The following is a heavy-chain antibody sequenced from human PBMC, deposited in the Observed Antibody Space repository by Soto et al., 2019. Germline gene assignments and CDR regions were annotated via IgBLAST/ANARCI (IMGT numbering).Heavy chain of an antibody. J-gene: IGHJ4*02. CDR2: IFHDGTA. D-gene: IGHD3-10*01. Sequence: SETLSLTCAVSGVSLTSGNWWTWVRQSPQRGLEYIGEIFHDGTANYYPSFERRVAMSADTSRNQFSLKLTSVTAADTAVYFCARLVYDTRLNYMYFDFWCPGTLVTVSS. CDR1: GVSLTSGNW. CDR3: ARLVYDTRLNYMYFDF. V-gene: IGHV4-4*02.